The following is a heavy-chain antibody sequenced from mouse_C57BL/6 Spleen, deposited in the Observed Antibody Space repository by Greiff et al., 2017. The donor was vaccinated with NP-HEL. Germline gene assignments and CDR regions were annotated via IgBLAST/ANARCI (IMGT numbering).Heavy chain of an antibody. CDR2: ISSGSSTI. Sequence: EVKVIESGGGLVKPGGSLKLSCAASGFTFSDYGMHWVRQAPEKGLEWVAYISSGSSTIYYADTVKGRFTISRDNDKNTLFLQMTSRRSEDTAMYYCTAQASMDYWGQGTSVTVSS. D-gene: IGHD3-2*02. CDR3: TAQASMDY. V-gene: IGHV5-17*01. CDR1: GFTFSDYG. J-gene: IGHJ4*01.